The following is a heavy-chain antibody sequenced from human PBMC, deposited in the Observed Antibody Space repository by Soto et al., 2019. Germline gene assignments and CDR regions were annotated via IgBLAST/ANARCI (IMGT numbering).Heavy chain of an antibody. J-gene: IGHJ6*02. CDR1: GFTFSSYG. CDR3: ARDYYGSGSSPLGMDV. V-gene: IGHV3-33*01. Sequence: HPVGSLRLSCAASGFTFSSYGMHWVRQAPGKGLEWVAVIWYDGSNKYYADSVKGRFTISRDNSKNTLYLQMNSLRAEDTAVYYCARDYYGSGSSPLGMDVWGQGTTVTVSS. CDR2: IWYDGSNK. D-gene: IGHD3-10*01.